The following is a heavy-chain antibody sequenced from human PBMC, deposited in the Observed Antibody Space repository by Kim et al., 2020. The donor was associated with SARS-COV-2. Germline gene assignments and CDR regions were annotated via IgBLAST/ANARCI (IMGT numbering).Heavy chain of an antibody. V-gene: IGHV4-39*02. CDR1: GGSIRTSTYY. CDR3: ARLHRFSGLDV. Sequence: SETLSLTCTVSGGSIRTSTYYWGWIRQPPGKGLEWIGSFSDTGNTYYNPSLKSRVTISVDTSNDHFSLKLSSVTAADAAVYYCARLHRFSGLDVWGQGTT. J-gene: IGHJ6*02. CDR2: FSDTGNT.